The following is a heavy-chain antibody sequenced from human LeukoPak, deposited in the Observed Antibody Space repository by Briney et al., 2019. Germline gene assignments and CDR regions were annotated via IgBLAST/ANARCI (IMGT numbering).Heavy chain of an antibody. CDR2: IIPIFGTA. Sequence: GSSAKVSCKASGGTFSSYAISWVRQAPGQGLEWMGGIIPIFGTANYAQKFQGRVTITADESTSTAYMELSSLRSEDTAVYYCARGLKLIITMIELSDWGQGTLVTVSS. CDR1: GGTFSSYA. J-gene: IGHJ4*02. CDR3: ARGLKLIITMIELSD. D-gene: IGHD3-22*01. V-gene: IGHV1-69*01.